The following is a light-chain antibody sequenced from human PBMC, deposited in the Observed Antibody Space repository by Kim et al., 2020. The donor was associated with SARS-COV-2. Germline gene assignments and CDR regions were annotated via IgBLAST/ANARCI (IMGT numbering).Light chain of an antibody. J-gene: IGLJ3*02. V-gene: IGLV1-40*01. Sequence: QRVTVSCTRARAQIGAGYAVYWYQTIPRTAPKPLISANSNRPSVVPDRFSGAKSGTSASLAITGLQAEDEAYYYCQSYDSSLSGWVFGGGTQLT. CDR3: QSYDSSLSGWV. CDR1: RAQIGAGYA. CDR2: ANS.